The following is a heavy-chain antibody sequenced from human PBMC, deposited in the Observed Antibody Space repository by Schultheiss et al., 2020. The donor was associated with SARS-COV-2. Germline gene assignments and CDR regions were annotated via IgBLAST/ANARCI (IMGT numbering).Heavy chain of an antibody. Sequence: SETLSLTCTVSGGSISSYYWSWIRQPPGKGLEWIGYIYHSGSTYYNPSLKSRVTISVDRSKNQFSLKLSSVTAADTAVYFCARGGRGVGGMDVWGQGTTVTVSS. CDR1: GGSISSYY. V-gene: IGHV4-4*09. D-gene: IGHD1-26*01. J-gene: IGHJ6*02. CDR2: IYHSGST. CDR3: ARGGRGVGGMDV.